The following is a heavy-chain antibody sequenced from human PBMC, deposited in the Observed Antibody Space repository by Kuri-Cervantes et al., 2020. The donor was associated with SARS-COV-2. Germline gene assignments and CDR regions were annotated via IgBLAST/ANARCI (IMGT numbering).Heavy chain of an antibody. J-gene: IGHJ4*02. CDR1: GGSISSSSYY. Sequence: SETLSLTCTVSGGSISSSSYYWGWIRQPPGKGLEWIGSIYHSGSTYYNPSLKSRVTISVDTSKNQFSLKLSSVTAADTAVYYCARARRDGYKGPLDWGQGTLVTVSS. V-gene: IGHV4-39*07. D-gene: IGHD5-24*01. CDR3: ARARRDGYKGPLD. CDR2: IYHSGST.